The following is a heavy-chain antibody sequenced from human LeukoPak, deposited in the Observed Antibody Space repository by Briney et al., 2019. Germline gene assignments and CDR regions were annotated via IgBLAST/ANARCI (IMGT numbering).Heavy chain of an antibody. Sequence: SETLSLTCTVAGGSISSYYWSWIRQPPGKGLEWIGYIYYSGSTNYNPSLKSRVTISVDTSKNQFSLKLSSVTAADTAVYYCARGVVITTFAQRDAFDIWGQGTMVTVSS. J-gene: IGHJ3*02. V-gene: IGHV4-59*01. CDR3: ARGVVITTFAQRDAFDI. CDR2: IYYSGST. D-gene: IGHD3-22*01. CDR1: GGSISSYY.